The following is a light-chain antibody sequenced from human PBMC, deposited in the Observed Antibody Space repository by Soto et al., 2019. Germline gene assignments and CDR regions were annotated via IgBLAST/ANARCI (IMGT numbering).Light chain of an antibody. Sequence: QSALTQPASVSGSPGQSIAISCSGSGSNVGYNSVSWYQQLPGTAPKLLIYDNYKRPSGIPARFSGSKSGTSASLGITGLQTGDEADYYCGAWDDRLTAYVFGSGTKLTVL. CDR3: GAWDDRLTAYV. J-gene: IGLJ1*01. CDR1: GSNVGYNS. V-gene: IGLV1-51*01. CDR2: DNY.